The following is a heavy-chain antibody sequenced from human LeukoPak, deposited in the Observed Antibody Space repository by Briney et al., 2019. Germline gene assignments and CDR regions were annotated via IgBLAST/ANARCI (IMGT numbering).Heavy chain of an antibody. CDR2: INPSGGST. CDR1: GYTFTSYY. J-gene: IGHJ5*02. V-gene: IGHV1-46*01. D-gene: IGHD6-19*01. CDR3: ARGAVAVLRSWFDP. Sequence: GASVKVSCKASGYTFTSYYMHWVRQAPGQGLEWMGVINPSGGSTNYAEKFQGRVTMTRDTSTGTVYMELSSLRSEDTAVYYCARGAVAVLRSWFDPWGQGTLVTVSS.